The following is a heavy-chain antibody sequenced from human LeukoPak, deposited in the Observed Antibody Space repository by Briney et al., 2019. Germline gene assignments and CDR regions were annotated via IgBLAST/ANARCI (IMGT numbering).Heavy chain of an antibody. CDR2: ISTYNDYT. CDR3: VRDGHRRYHYDSSGREDAFDS. CDR1: GYTFTNYG. J-gene: IGHJ3*02. Sequence: ASVKVSCKASGYTFTNYGISWVRQAPGQGLEWMGWISTYNDYTKYSQKLQGRVTMTTDTSTSTDYMELRSLTSDDTAVYYCVRDGHRRYHYDSSGREDAFDSWGQGTMVTVSS. V-gene: IGHV1-18*01. D-gene: IGHD3-22*01.